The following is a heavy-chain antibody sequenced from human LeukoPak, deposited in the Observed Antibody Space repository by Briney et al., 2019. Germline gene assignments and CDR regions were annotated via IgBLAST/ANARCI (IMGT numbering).Heavy chain of an antibody. Sequence: GGSLRLSCAASGFTVSSNYMTWVRQAPGKGLEWVSVIYSGGSIYYADSVKGRFTISRDNSKNTLYLQMSSLRGEDTAVYYCARGRDIAAAVGFFDYWGQGALVTVSS. D-gene: IGHD6-13*01. V-gene: IGHV3-66*01. CDR2: IYSGGSI. CDR1: GFTVSSNY. CDR3: ARGRDIAAAVGFFDY. J-gene: IGHJ4*02.